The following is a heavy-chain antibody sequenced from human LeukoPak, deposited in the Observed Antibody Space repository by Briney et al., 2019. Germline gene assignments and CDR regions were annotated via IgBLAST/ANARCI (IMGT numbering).Heavy chain of an antibody. D-gene: IGHD4-23*01. Sequence: PGEALQISCQGSGYRFTFFWITWVRQIPGKGLEWMGRIDPSESYTNYSPSFQGHVNISAHKSITTAYLQWRSPTCAPTAMYFFARRVNAYSGFDYWGEGTLVTVSS. CDR3: ARRVNAYSGFDY. CDR2: IDPSESYT. J-gene: IGHJ4*02. V-gene: IGHV5-10-1*01. CDR1: GYRFTFFW.